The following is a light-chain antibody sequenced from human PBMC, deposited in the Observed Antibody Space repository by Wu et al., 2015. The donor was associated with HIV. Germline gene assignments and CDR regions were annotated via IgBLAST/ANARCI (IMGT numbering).Light chain of an antibody. J-gene: IGKJ4*01. V-gene: IGKV1-12*01. CDR3: QQANSFPLT. CDR1: EAISSY. Sequence: DIQMTQSPSSVSASVGDRITITCRASEAISSYVVWYQQKPGKAPKFVVYVASTLESGVPSRFSGSGSGTDFTLTISNLQPEDSAMYYCQQANSFPLTFGGGTKVEIK. CDR2: VAS.